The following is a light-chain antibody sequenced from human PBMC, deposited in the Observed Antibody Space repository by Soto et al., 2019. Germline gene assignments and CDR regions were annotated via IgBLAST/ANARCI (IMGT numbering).Light chain of an antibody. J-gene: IGKJ5*01. CDR1: QGTSNS. CDR3: HSYYSTPIP. V-gene: IGKV1-27*01. Sequence: DIQMTQSPSSLAASVVDRVTITCRASQGTSNSLAWYQQKPGEVPKLLIYAASTLQSGFPSRFSSSASGTDFPPTISSLRPEDGATYYLHSYYSTPIPVGQRTLLEIK. CDR2: AAS.